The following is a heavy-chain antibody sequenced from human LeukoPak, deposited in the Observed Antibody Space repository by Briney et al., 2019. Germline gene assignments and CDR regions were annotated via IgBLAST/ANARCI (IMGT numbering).Heavy chain of an antibody. CDR2: IYYSGST. CDR3: ARVKKKYYYDSSGYSLFDY. Sequence: SETLSLTCTVSGGSISSSSYYWGWIRQPPGKGLEWIGSIYYSGSTYYNPYLKSRVTISVDTSKNQFSLKLSSVTAADTAVYYCARVKKKYYYDSSGYSLFDYWGQGTLVTVSS. V-gene: IGHV4-39*07. D-gene: IGHD3-22*01. J-gene: IGHJ4*02. CDR1: GGSISSSSYY.